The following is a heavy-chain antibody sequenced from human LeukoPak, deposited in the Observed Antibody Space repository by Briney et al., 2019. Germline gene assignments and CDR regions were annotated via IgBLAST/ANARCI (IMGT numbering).Heavy chain of an antibody. J-gene: IGHJ6*01. D-gene: IGHD2-15*01. CDR1: GFTHRSYA. CDR3: ARAVGGSGYYYGMDV. Sequence: GGPLSLFCGASGFTHRSYALRWLRQAPGRGVEGVANIKEVGSEKPYVDSVKGRFTITRDNAKNSMYLQMNSLRAEDTAVYYCARAVGGSGYYYGMDVWGQGATVTVSS. V-gene: IGHV3-7*01. CDR2: IKEVGSEK.